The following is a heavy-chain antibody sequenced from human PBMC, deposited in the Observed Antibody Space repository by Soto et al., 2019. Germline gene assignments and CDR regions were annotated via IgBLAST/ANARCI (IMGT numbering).Heavy chain of an antibody. CDR3: ARDGGVQGLFDH. CDR2: SSAYNGNT. J-gene: IGHJ5*02. Sequence: QVQLVQSGAEVKKPGASVKVSCKASGYTFTSYAISLVRQAAGQGLEGMVWSSAYNGNTNYARKLQVRVTMTTDTTKCTVYLGLMSLRSDATAFYYSARDGGVQGLFDHWGQGTLVTVSS. CDR1: GYTFTSYA. D-gene: IGHD2-8*02. V-gene: IGHV1-18*01.